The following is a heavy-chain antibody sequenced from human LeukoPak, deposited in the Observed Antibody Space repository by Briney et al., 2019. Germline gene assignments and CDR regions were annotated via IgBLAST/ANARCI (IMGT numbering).Heavy chain of an antibody. CDR2: IWYDGRTK. CDR3: AREWGRIAVAGGPGY. CDR1: GFIFSNYG. V-gene: IGHV3-33*01. J-gene: IGHJ4*02. Sequence: GGSLRLSCEVSGFIFSNYGMHWVRQAPGKGLEGVARIWYDGRTKFHADSVRGRFTISRDNSANTLYLQMSSLRVEETAVYYCAREWGRIAVAGGPGYWGQGALVTVSS. D-gene: IGHD6-19*01.